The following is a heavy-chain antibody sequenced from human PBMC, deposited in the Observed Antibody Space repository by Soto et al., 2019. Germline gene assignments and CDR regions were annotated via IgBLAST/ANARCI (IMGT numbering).Heavy chain of an antibody. CDR3: ARGKGIAADAPYYYYYYMDV. CDR2: IYYSGST. CDR1: GGSISSYY. J-gene: IGHJ6*03. Sequence: SETLSLTCTVSGGSISSYYWSWIRQPPGKGPEWIGYIYYSGSTNYNPSLKSRVTISVDTSKNQFSLKLSSVTAADTAVYYCARGKGIAADAPYYYYYYMDVWGKGTTVTVSS. V-gene: IGHV4-59*01. D-gene: IGHD6-13*01.